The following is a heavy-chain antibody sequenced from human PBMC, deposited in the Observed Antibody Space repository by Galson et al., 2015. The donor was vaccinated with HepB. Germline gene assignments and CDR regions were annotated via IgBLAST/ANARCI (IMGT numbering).Heavy chain of an antibody. CDR2: ISSNGGST. J-gene: IGHJ4*02. D-gene: IGHD2-21*02. CDR3: VKDVPQLTYCGGDCYPRYFDY. Sequence: SLRLSCAASGFTFSSYAMHWVRQAPGKGLEYVSAISSNGGSTYYADSVKGRFTISRDNSKNTLYLQMSSLRAEDTAVYYCVKDVPQLTYCGGDCYPRYFDYWGQGTLVTVSS. V-gene: IGHV3-64D*06. CDR1: GFTFSSYA.